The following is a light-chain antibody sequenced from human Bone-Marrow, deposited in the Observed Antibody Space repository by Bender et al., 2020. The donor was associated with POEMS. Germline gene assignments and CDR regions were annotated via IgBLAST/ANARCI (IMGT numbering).Light chain of an antibody. V-gene: IGLV1-44*01. CDR1: SSNFGNNA. Sequence: TISCSGTSSNFGNNAANWYQHVPGTAPKLLIYSNNQRPSGVPDRFSASTSGTSASLAISGLHFDDEADYYCSSWDDSLNGWVFGGGTKLTVL. J-gene: IGLJ3*02. CDR3: SSWDDSLNGWV. CDR2: SNN.